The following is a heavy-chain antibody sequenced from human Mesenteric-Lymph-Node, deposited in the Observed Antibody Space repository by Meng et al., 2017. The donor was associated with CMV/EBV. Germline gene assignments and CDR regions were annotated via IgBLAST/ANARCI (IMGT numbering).Heavy chain of an antibody. Sequence: GESLKISCTASGFTFSAYWMHWVRQAPGKGLVWVSRVNSVGSSTFYADSVKGRFTISRDNAKNTLYLQMNSLRAEDTAVYYCARGRIAVAGFDYWGQGTLVTVSS. CDR1: GFTFSAYW. CDR3: ARGRIAVAGFDY. D-gene: IGHD6-19*01. CDR2: VNSVGSST. J-gene: IGHJ4*02. V-gene: IGHV3-74*01.